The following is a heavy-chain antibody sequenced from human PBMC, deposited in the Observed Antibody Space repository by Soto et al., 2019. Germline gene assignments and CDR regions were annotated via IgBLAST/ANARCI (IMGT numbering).Heavy chain of an antibody. Sequence: GASVKVSCKDSGYTFTSYAMHWVRPAPGQRLEWMGWINAGNGNTKYSQKFQGRVTITRDTSASTAYMELSSLRSEDTAVYYCARDGRDILLMVYARGSSWFDPWGQGTLVTGSS. CDR2: INAGNGNT. J-gene: IGHJ5*02. CDR3: ARDGRDILLMVYARGSSWFDP. D-gene: IGHD2-8*01. V-gene: IGHV1-3*01. CDR1: GYTFTSYA.